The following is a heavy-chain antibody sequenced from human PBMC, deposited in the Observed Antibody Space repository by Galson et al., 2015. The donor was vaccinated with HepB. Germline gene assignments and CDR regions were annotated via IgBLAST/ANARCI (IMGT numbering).Heavy chain of an antibody. V-gene: IGHV3-33*01. Sequence: SLRLSCAASGFTFDSYGLHWVRQAPGKGLEWVAAIWFDASNKHYADSVKGRFTISRDNSENTLYLQMNNVRADDTAVYFCGRASGGGYPTATSYWGQGTLVTVSS. J-gene: IGHJ4*02. D-gene: IGHD4-17*01. CDR1: GFTFDSYG. CDR2: IWFDASNK. CDR3: GRASGGGYPTATSY.